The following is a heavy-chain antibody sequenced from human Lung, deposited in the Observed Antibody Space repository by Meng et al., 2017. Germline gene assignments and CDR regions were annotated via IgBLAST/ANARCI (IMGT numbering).Heavy chain of an antibody. Sequence: VRLVESGGGVVQPGGSLRLSCAASGFTFSSYWMHWVRQAPGKGLVWVSRINRDGTKPTYADSVKGRFTISRDNAKNTLYLQMNILRAEDTAFYYCTNDRLNHWGQGALVTVSS. V-gene: IGHV3-74*01. J-gene: IGHJ1*01. CDR1: GFTFSSYW. CDR2: INRDGTKP. D-gene: IGHD1-1*01. CDR3: TNDRLNH.